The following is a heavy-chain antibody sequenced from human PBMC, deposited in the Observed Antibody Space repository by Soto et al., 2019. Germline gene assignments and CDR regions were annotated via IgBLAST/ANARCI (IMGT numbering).Heavy chain of an antibody. J-gene: IGHJ4*02. CDR2: IIPIFETT. CDR3: ARESGDYGRPYFDY. CDR1: GGTFTSFP. D-gene: IGHD3-10*01. V-gene: IGHV1-69*01. Sequence: VQLVQSGAEVKKPGSSVKVSCKASGGTFTSFPFSWVRQASGQGLEWMGGIIPIFETTNYAQKFRGRLTITADESTTTAYMELTSLTSEDTAVYFCARESGDYGRPYFDYWGQGTLVTVSS.